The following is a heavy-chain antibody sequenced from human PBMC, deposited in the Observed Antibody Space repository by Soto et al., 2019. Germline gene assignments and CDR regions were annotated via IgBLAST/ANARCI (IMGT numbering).Heavy chain of an antibody. J-gene: IGHJ6*02. D-gene: IGHD3-9*01. CDR3: ARENYFYYYGMDV. CDR1: GYTFTSYG. CDR2: ISAHNGNT. V-gene: IGHV1-18*04. Sequence: GASVKVSCKASGYTFTSYGITWVRQAPGQGLEWMGWISAHNGNTNYEQRPQGRVTMTTDTPTSTAHMDLRSLRSDDTAVYYCARENYFYYYGMDVWGQGTTVTVSS.